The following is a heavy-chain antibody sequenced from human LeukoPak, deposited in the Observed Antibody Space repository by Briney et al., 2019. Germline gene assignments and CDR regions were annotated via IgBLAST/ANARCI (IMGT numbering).Heavy chain of an antibody. J-gene: IGHJ4*02. Sequence: GGSLRLSCAASGLTFSSYAMNWVRQASGKGLEWVSGITDNGRKTYYADSVKGRFSISRDNSKNTLYLQMSDLRAEDTAVYYCAKITVATTPNYWGQGALVTVSS. V-gene: IGHV3-23*01. CDR3: AKITVATTPNY. CDR2: ITDNGRKT. D-gene: IGHD3-10*01. CDR1: GLTFSSYA.